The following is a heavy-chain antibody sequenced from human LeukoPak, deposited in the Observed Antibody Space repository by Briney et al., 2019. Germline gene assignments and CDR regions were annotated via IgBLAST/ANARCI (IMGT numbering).Heavy chain of an antibody. V-gene: IGHV4-59*11. CDR1: GGSLSTHH. Sequence: SETLSLTCVVSGGSLSTHHWSWIRQSPGRGLEWIGYISDSGSTNYNPSLKSRVTISVDTSKNQFSLKLSSVTAADTAVYYCAREVYCSSTSCQGGWFDPWGQGTLVTVSS. CDR2: ISDSGST. CDR3: AREVYCSSTSCQGGWFDP. D-gene: IGHD2-2*01. J-gene: IGHJ5*02.